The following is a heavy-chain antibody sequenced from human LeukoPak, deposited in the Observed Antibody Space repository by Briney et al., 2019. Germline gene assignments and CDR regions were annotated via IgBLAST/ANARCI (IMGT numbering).Heavy chain of an antibody. CDR1: GFTVSRNY. V-gene: IGHV3-66*01. CDR3: ARPYCSGGSCYSPPDF. J-gene: IGHJ4*02. D-gene: IGHD2-15*01. CDR2: FYSGGTT. Sequence: GGSLRLSCAASGFTVSRNYMSWVRQAPGKGLEWVSAFYSGGTTYYADSVKGRFTISTDNSKNTLYLQMNSLRAEDTAVYYCARPYCSGGSCYSPPDFWGQGTLVTVSS.